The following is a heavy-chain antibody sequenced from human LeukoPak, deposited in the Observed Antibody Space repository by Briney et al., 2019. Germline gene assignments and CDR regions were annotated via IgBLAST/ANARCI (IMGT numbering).Heavy chain of an antibody. Sequence: GGSLRLSCAASGFTFSHDMHWVRQATGKGLEWVSTIGTSGDTNYPDSVKGRFTISRENAKNSLYLQTDCMRVGATAVYYRVREVGPLSAYYGMDVWGQGTTVTVSS. CDR1: GFTFSHD. CDR2: IGTSGDT. CDR3: VREVGPLSAYYGMDV. D-gene: IGHD3-16*02. J-gene: IGHJ6*02. V-gene: IGHV3-13*01.